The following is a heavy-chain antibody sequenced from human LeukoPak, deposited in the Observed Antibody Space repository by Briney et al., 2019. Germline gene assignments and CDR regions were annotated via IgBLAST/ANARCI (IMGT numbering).Heavy chain of an antibody. CDR3: ARGAPGGTMIVVVINDAFDI. V-gene: IGHV4-61*02. CDR1: GVSISSGSYY. D-gene: IGHD3-22*01. Sequence: SQTLSLTCTVSGVSISSGSYYWRWLRQPAGKGLEWIGRIYTSGCTNYNPSLKSRVTISVDTSKNQFSLKLSSVTAADTAVYYCARGAPGGTMIVVVINDAFDIWGQGTMVTVSS. J-gene: IGHJ3*02. CDR2: IYTSGCT.